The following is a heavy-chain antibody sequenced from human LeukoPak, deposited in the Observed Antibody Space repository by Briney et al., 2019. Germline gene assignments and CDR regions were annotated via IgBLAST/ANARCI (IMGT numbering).Heavy chain of an antibody. D-gene: IGHD6-13*01. Sequence: PGGSLRLSCAASGFTFSSYWMSWVRQAPGKGLEWVANIKQDGSEKYYVDSVKGRFTISRDNAKNSLYLQTNSLRAEDTAVYYCAKEVGYSSSPLDYWGQGTLVTVSS. J-gene: IGHJ4*02. CDR3: AKEVGYSSSPLDY. CDR1: GFTFSSYW. CDR2: IKQDGSEK. V-gene: IGHV3-7*01.